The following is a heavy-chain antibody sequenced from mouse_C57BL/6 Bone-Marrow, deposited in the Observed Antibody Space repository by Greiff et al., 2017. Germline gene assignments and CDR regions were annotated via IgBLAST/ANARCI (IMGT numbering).Heavy chain of an antibody. J-gene: IGHJ3*01. D-gene: IGHD6-5*01. CDR1: GFTFSSYA. V-gene: IGHV5-4*01. CDR2: ISDGGSYT. Sequence: EVQGVESGGGLVKPGGSLKLSCAASGFTFSSYAMSWVRQTPEKRLEWVATISDGGSYTYYPDNVKGRFTISRDNAKTNLYLQMSHLKSEDTAMYYCARDPISPSYWGQGTLVTVSA. CDR3: ARDPISPSY.